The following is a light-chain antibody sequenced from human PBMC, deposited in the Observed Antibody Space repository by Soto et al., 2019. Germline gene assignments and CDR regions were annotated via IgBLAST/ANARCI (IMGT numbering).Light chain of an antibody. Sequence: EIVMTQSPATLSVSLGERATLSCRASQSLRSSLAWYQQKPGQAPRLLIYDASTRATGIPAMFSGCGSGTDFTLTISGLQSEDFAVYYCQQYNNWPQTFGLGTKVEIK. CDR3: QQYNNWPQT. J-gene: IGKJ1*01. CDR2: DAS. V-gene: IGKV3-15*01. CDR1: QSLRSS.